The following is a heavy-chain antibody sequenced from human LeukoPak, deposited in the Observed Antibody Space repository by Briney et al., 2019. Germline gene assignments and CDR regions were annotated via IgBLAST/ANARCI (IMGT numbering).Heavy chain of an antibody. J-gene: IGHJ2*01. CDR3: ASAMNFGHFAL. CDR2: IYAGGGT. V-gene: IGHV3-53*01. Sequence: SGGSLRLSYAASGFSVSNKYMTWVRQTPAKGLEWVSVIYAGGGTYYADFVKGRFTISRDTSENTLFLQMNSLSAEDTAMYYCASAMNFGHFALCGRRSLVAVPS. CDR1: GFSVSNKY. D-gene: IGHD2-2*01.